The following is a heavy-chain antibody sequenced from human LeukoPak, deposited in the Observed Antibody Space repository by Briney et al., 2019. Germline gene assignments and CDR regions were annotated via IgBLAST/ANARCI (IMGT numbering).Heavy chain of an antibody. CDR1: GYTFTSYG. CDR3: AREVSGYDYYYYGMDV. D-gene: IGHD5-12*01. CDR2: ISAYNGNT. V-gene: IGHV1-18*01. Sequence: GASVKVSCKASGYTFTSYGISWVRQAPGQGLEWMGCISAYNGNTNYAQKLQGRVTMTTDTSTSTAYMELRSLRSDDTAVYYCAREVSGYDYYYYGMDVWGQGTTVTVSS. J-gene: IGHJ6*02.